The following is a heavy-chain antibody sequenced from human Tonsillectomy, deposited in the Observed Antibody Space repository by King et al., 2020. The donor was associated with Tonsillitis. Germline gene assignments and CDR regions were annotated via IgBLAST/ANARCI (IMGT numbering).Heavy chain of an antibody. CDR3: ARQWKGRIAVAGNWFDP. J-gene: IGHJ5*02. Sequence: QLQESGPGLVKPSETLSLTCTVSGGSISSSSYYWGWIRQPPGKGLEWIGSIYYSGSTYYNPSLKSRVTISVDTSKNQFSLKLSSVTAAATAVYYCARQWKGRIAVAGNWFDPWGQGTLVTVSS. CDR1: GGSISSSSYY. V-gene: IGHV4-39*07. D-gene: IGHD6-19*01. CDR2: IYYSGST.